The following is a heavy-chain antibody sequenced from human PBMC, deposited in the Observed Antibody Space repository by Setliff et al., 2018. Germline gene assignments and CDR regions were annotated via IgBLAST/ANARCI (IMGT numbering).Heavy chain of an antibody. CDR2: INHSGST. J-gene: IGHJ4*02. CDR3: ASSGRYRGY. D-gene: IGHD5-18*01. CDR1: GYPISSGHY. V-gene: IGHV4-38-2*02. Sequence: PSETLSLTCTVSGYPISSGHYWGWIRQPAGKGLEWIGEINHSGSTTYNPSLKSRVTISVDTSKNQFSLNLNSVTAADAAVYYCASSGRYRGYWGRGTLVTVSS.